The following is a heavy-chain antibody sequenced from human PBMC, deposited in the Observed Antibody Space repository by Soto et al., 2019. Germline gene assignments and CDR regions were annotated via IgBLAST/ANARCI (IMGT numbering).Heavy chain of an antibody. Sequence: QVQLVQSGAEVKKPGSSVKVSCKASRDTFSSYAISWVRQAPGQGLEWMGGIIPMFDATNYAQKFQGRVTFPAHKSSATAYVVLNCLKYEDAAVYFCAPDWAVMVDATPPYSYGLEIWGPGTTMTVSS. V-gene: IGHV1-69*06. CDR1: RDTFSSYA. CDR3: APDWAVMVDATPPYSYGLEI. CDR2: IIPMFDAT. J-gene: IGHJ6*02. D-gene: IGHD2-15*01.